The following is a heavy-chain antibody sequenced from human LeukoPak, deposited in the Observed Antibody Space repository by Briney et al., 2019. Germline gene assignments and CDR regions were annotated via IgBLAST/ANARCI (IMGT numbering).Heavy chain of an antibody. CDR2: INPSGGRT. Sequence: GASVKVSCKASGYTFTRYYLHWVRQAPGQGLEWMGIINPSGGRTNNAQQFQGGVTMTRDTSTSTVYMQLSSLRSEDTAVYYCARDLAIAAAPYGMDVWGQGTTVTVSS. J-gene: IGHJ6*02. D-gene: IGHD6-13*01. CDR1: GYTFTRYY. V-gene: IGHV1-46*01. CDR3: ARDLAIAAAPYGMDV.